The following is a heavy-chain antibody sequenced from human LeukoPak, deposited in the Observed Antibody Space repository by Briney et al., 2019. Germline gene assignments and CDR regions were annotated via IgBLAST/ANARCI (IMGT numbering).Heavy chain of an antibody. CDR1: GYXFTGYY. V-gene: IGHV1-2*02. CDR3: ARAHDRQWLEGHYFDY. J-gene: IGHJ4*02. CDR2: ISPDSGGT. Sequence: ASVKVSCKASGYXFTGYYIHWVRQALGQGREWLGWISPDSGGTSYAQKFQGRVTMTRDTSISTAYMELSRLTSDDTAVYYCARAHDRQWLEGHYFDYWGQGTLVTVSS. D-gene: IGHD6-19*01.